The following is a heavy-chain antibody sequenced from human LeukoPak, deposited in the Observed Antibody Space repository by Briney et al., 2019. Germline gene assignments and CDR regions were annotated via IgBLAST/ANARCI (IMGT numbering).Heavy chain of an antibody. CDR3: AKDIGSGSYFEFDY. CDR2: ISWNSGSI. J-gene: IGHJ4*02. CDR1: GFTFDDYA. V-gene: IGHV3-9*01. Sequence: PGGSLRLSCAASGFTFDDYAMHWVRQAPGKGLEWVSGISWNSGSIGYADSVKGRFTISRDNAKNSLYLQMNSLRAEDTALYYCAKDIGSGSYFEFDYWGQGTLVTVSS. D-gene: IGHD1-26*01.